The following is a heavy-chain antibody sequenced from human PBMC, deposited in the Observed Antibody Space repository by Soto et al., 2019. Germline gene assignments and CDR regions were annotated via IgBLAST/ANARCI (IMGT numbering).Heavy chain of an antibody. D-gene: IGHD2-15*01. J-gene: IGHJ4*02. Sequence: GGSLRLSCAASGFTFSSYSMNWVRQAPGKGLEWVSYISSSSSTIYYADSVKGRFTISRDNAKNSLYLQMNSLRAEDTAVYYCAKDPHIVVVVAATPGYFDYWGQGTLVTVSS. V-gene: IGHV3-48*01. CDR2: ISSSSSTI. CDR3: AKDPHIVVVVAATPGYFDY. CDR1: GFTFSSYS.